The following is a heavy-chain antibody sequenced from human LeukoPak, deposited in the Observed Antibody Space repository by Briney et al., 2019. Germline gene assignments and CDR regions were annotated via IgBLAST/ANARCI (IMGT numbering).Heavy chain of an antibody. V-gene: IGHV3-11*01. CDR3: ARASRHLDYGDYVDAFDI. CDR2: ISSSGSTI. J-gene: IGHJ3*02. D-gene: IGHD4-17*01. Sequence: GGSLRLSCAASGFTFSDYYMSWIRQAPGKGLEWVSYISSSGSTIYYADSVKGRFTISRDNAKNSLYLQMNSLRAEDTAVYYCARASRHLDYGDYVDAFDIWGQGTMVTVSS. CDR1: GFTFSDYY.